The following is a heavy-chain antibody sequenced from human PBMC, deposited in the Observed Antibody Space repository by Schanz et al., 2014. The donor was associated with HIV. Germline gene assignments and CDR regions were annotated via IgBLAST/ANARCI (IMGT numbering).Heavy chain of an antibody. V-gene: IGHV1-69*01. J-gene: IGHJ6*02. CDR3: ARGALGLAAAGSYYFYYGMDV. D-gene: IGHD6-13*01. CDR1: GGTFSRFG. CDR2: IIPIFGTA. Sequence: QVRLVQSGAEVKKPGSSVKVSCKASGGTFSRFGISWVRQAPGQGLEWMGGIIPIFGTANYAQKFQGRVTITADESTSTAYMELSSLRSEDTAVYYCARGALGLAAAGSYYFYYGMDVWGQGTTVTVSS.